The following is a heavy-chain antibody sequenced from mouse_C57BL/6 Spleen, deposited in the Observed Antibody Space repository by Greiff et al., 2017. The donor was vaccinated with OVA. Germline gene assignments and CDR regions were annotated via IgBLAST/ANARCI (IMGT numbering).Heavy chain of an antibody. J-gene: IGHJ3*01. V-gene: IGHV1-82*01. D-gene: IGHD2-5*01. CDR1: GYAFSSSW. CDR2: IYPGDGDT. CDR3: ARWDYSSYGGTWFAC. Sequence: VQLQQSGPELVNPGASVKISCKASGYAFSSSWMNWVKQRPGKGLEWIGRIYPGDGDTNYNGKFKGKATLTADKSSSTAYMHLSSLTSEDSAVYFCARWDYSSYGGTWFACWGKGTLVTVSA.